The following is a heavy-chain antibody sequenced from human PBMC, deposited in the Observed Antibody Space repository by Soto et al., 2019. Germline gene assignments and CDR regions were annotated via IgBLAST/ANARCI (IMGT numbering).Heavy chain of an antibody. Sequence: SETLSLTCTVSGGSISSGGYYWSWIRQHPGKGLEWIGYIYYSGSTYYNPSLKNRVTIAVDTSKNQFSLKLSSVTAADTAVYYCARGDMISFGGVIAFYFYSCCQGTLVTVSA. D-gene: IGHD3-16*02. CDR1: GGSISSGGYY. CDR2: IYYSGST. V-gene: IGHV4-31*03. J-gene: IGHJ4*02. CDR3: ARGDMISFGGVIAFYFYS.